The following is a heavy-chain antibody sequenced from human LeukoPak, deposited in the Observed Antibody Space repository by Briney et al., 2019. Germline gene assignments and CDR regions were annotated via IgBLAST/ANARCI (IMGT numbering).Heavy chain of an antibody. CDR2: IWYDGSNK. CDR3: ARGKAMVIFDY. V-gene: IGHV3-33*01. D-gene: IGHD5-18*01. J-gene: IGHJ4*02. CDR1: GFTFSSYG. Sequence: PGRSLRLFCAASGFTFSSYGMHWVRQAPGKGLEWVAVIWYDGSNKYYADSVKGRFTISRDNSKNTLYLQMNSLRAEDTAVYYCARGKAMVIFDYWGQGTLVTVSS.